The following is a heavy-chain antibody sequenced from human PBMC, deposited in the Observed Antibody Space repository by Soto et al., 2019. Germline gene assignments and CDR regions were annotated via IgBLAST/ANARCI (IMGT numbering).Heavy chain of an antibody. CDR2: INAGKGDT. CDR1: GSTFTNHA. CDR3: ARNILGGTTDY. D-gene: IGHD1-7*01. V-gene: IGHV1-3*01. J-gene: IGHJ4*02. Sequence: ASVKVSCKASGSTFTNHAIHWVRQAPGQGIEWMGWINAGKGDTKYPQRFQGRVTITRDTSASTAYMELSSLRSEDTAVYYCARNILGGTTDYWGPGTLVTVSS.